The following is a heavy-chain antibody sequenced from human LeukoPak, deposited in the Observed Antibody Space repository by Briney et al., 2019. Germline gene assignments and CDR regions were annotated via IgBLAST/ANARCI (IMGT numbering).Heavy chain of an antibody. Sequence: GGSLRLSCAASGFTFSSYSMNWVRQAPGKGLEWVSSISSSSSYIYYADSVKGRFTISRDNAKNSLYLQMNSLRAEDTAVYYCARDSLRVLGVLPFDYWGQGTLVTVSS. CDR3: ARDSLRVLGVLPFDY. V-gene: IGHV3-21*01. CDR1: GFTFSSYS. D-gene: IGHD3-10*01. CDR2: ISSSSSYI. J-gene: IGHJ4*02.